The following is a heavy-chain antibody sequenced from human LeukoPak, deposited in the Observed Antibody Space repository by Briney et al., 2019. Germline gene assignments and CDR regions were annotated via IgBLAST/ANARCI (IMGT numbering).Heavy chain of an antibody. V-gene: IGHV4-59*01. J-gene: IGHJ4*02. Sequence: SETLSLTCTVSGGSISSYYWSWIRQPPGKGLEWIGYIYYSGSTNYNPSLKSRVTMSVDTSKNQFSLRLSSVTAADTAVYYCARSDTAMVYFDYWGQGTLVTVSS. CDR3: ARSDTAMVYFDY. D-gene: IGHD5-18*01. CDR1: GGSISSYY. CDR2: IYYSGST.